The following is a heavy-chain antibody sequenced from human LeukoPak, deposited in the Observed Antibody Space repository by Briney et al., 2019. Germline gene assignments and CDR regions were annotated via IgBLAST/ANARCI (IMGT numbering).Heavy chain of an antibody. V-gene: IGHV3-9*01. Sequence: SGGSLRLSCAASGFTFDDYAMPWVRQAPGKGLEWVSGISWNSGSIGYADSVKGRFTISRDNAKNSLYLQMNSLRAEDTALYYCAKDIMQEQQLVLGYWGQGTLVTVSS. CDR2: ISWNSGSI. CDR3: AKDIMQEQQLVLGY. CDR1: GFTFDDYA. J-gene: IGHJ4*02. D-gene: IGHD6-13*01.